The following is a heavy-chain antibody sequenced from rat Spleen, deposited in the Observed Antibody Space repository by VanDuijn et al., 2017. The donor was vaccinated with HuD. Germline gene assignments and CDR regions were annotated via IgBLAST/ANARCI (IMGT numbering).Heavy chain of an antibody. CDR1: GYSITSTF. J-gene: IGHJ4*01. Sequence: EVQLQESGPGLVKPSQSLSLTCSVTGYSITSTFWGWIRKFPGNKMEWKGYISYSVSTNYNPSLKSRISITRDTSKNQFFLQLNSVTTEDTATYYCARSEENVMDAWGQGASVTVSS. CDR2: ISYSVST. CDR3: ARSEENVMDA. V-gene: IGHV3-1*01.